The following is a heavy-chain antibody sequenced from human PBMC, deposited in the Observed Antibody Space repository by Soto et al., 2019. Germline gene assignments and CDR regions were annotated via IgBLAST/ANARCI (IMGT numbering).Heavy chain of an antibody. CDR2: ISYDGSNK. Sequence: LRLSCAASGFTFSSYGMHWVRQAPGKGLEWVAVISYDGSNKYYADSVKGRFTISRDNSKNTLYLQMNSLRAEDTAVYYCAKDSGSYGLGYYYYGMDVWGQGTTVTVSS. V-gene: IGHV3-30*18. D-gene: IGHD1-26*01. J-gene: IGHJ6*02. CDR3: AKDSGSYGLGYYYYGMDV. CDR1: GFTFSSYG.